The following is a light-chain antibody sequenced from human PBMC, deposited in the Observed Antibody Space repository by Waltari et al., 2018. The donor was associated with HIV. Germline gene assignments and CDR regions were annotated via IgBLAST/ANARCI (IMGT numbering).Light chain of an antibody. J-gene: IGKJ4*01. V-gene: IGKV1-13*02. CDR3: QQFKSYPHT. CDR1: QGISSA. CDR2: DGA. Sequence: AIQLTQSPSSLSASVGDRVTITCRASQGISSALAWYQQQAGKAPKLLIYDGASLESGVPSRFSGTGSGTDFTLIISSLQPEDFATYYCQQFKSYPHTFGGGTKVEIK.